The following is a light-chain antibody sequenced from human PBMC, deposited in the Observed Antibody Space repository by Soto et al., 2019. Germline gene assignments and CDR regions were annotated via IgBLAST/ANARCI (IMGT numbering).Light chain of an antibody. Sequence: EIVLTHSPGTLSLSPGSRANLSCRATESVVSNYLAWYQLKPGQAPRLLIYDASSRATGIPERLSGSGSGTDFTLTISRLEPEDFAVYYCQQYGSITWTFGHGTKVDIK. V-gene: IGKV3-20*01. CDR3: QQYGSITWT. CDR1: ESVVSNY. J-gene: IGKJ1*01. CDR2: DAS.